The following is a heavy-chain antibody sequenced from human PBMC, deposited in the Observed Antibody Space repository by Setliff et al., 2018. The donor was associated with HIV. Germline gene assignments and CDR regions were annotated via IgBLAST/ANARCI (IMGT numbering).Heavy chain of an antibody. V-gene: IGHV1-8*02. J-gene: IGHJ6*03. CDR2: MNPNSGNT. CDR1: GYTFTDYD. Sequence: ASVKVSCKASGYTFTDYDINWVRQATGQGPEWMGWMNPNSGNTGYAQKFRGRVTMTRNTSKSTAYLELRSLRSEDTAVYYCARDHRVTSKYYYYYYYMDVWGKGTTVTVSS. D-gene: IGHD2-21*02. CDR3: ARDHRVTSKYYYYYYYMDV.